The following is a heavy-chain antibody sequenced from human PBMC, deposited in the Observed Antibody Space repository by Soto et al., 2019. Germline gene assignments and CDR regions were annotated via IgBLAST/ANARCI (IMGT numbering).Heavy chain of an antibody. V-gene: IGHV1-69*02. J-gene: IGHJ2*01. D-gene: IGHD3-10*01. Sequence: QVQLVQSGPEVKKPGSSVKVSCTASGGTLTSYTINWVRQAPGQGLEWMGRIIPLVEMANYAQKFQGRITMTANTSTSAPYMELSSLRSEDTAVYYCARGDTSFDIWGRGTLITVSS. CDR1: GGTLTSYT. CDR3: ARGDTSFDI. CDR2: IIPLVEMA.